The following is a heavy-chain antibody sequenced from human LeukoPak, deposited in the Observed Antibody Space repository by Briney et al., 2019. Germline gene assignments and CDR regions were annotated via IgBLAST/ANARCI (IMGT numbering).Heavy chain of an antibody. J-gene: IGHJ4*02. CDR3: ALTGGGGNWKFYF. CDR2: ISSSSSYI. Sequence: GGSLRLSCAASGFTFSSYSMNWVRQAPGKGLEGVSSISSSSSYIYYADSVKGRFTISRDNAKNSLYLQMNSLRAEDTALYYRALTGGGGNWKFYFWGQGTLVTVSS. V-gene: IGHV3-21*01. CDR1: GFTFSSYS. D-gene: IGHD4-23*01.